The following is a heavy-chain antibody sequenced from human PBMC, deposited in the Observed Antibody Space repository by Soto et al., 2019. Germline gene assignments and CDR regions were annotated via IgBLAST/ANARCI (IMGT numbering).Heavy chain of an antibody. CDR1: GFTFSSYA. V-gene: IGHV3-23*01. CDR2: ISGSGGST. D-gene: IGHD6-19*01. CDR3: AKDHQRQWLLTNFDY. J-gene: IGHJ4*02. Sequence: GGSLRLSCAASGFTFSSYAMSWVRQAPGKGLEWVSAISGSGGSTYYADSVKGRFTISRDNSKNTLYLQMNSLRAEDTAVYYCAKDHQRQWLLTNFDYWGQGTLVTVSS.